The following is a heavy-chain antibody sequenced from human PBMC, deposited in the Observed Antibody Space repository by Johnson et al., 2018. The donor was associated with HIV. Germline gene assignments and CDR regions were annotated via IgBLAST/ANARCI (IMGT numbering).Heavy chain of an antibody. V-gene: IGHV3-64*01. Sequence: EVQLVESGGGLVQPGGSLRLSCAASGFTFSSYAMHWVRQAPGKGLEYVSAISSNGGSTYYANSVKGRFTISRDNAKNSLYLQMNSLRAEDTAVYYCAREFGQASSYAFDIWGQGTMVTVSS. CDR3: AREFGQASSYAFDI. CDR2: ISSNGGST. CDR1: GFTFSSYA. D-gene: IGHD3/OR15-3a*01. J-gene: IGHJ3*02.